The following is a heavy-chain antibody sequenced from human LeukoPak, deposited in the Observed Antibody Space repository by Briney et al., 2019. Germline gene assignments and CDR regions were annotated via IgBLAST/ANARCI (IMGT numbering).Heavy chain of an antibody. CDR2: TSGSGVNS. CDR1: GFTLRSYD. Sequence: PGGSLRLSCAASGFTLRSYDMSWVRQAPGKGLEWVAATSGSGVNSYYADSVRDRFTISRDNSQNTLYLQMDSLRAEDTALYYCAKEYSGYDFDYWGQGTLVTVFS. CDR3: AKEYSGYDFDY. J-gene: IGHJ4*02. V-gene: IGHV3-23*01. D-gene: IGHD5-12*01.